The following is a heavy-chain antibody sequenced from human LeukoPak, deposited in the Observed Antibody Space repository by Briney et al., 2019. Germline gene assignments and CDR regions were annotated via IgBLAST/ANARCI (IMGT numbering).Heavy chain of an antibody. Sequence: QSGGSLRLSCAASGFTFSSYAMRWVGQAPGKGLEWVSGISGSGDSTYYADSVKGRFTISRDNSKNTLYLQMNSLRAEDTAVYYCARRSGIAVAGAFDYWGQGTLVTVSS. CDR3: ARRSGIAVAGAFDY. CDR2: ISGSGDST. D-gene: IGHD6-19*01. CDR1: GFTFSSYA. V-gene: IGHV3-23*01. J-gene: IGHJ4*02.